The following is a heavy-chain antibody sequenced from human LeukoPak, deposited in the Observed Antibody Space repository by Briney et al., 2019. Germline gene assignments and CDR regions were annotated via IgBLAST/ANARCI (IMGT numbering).Heavy chain of an antibody. CDR1: GFTFSSYA. Sequence: GGSLRLSCAASGFTFSSYAMSWVRQTPGKGLEWVSAISGSGGSTYYADSVKGRFTISRDNSKNTLYLQMNSLRAEDTAVYYCAKGTQPSIFGVVGFSDVWGKGTTVTVSS. D-gene: IGHD3-3*01. J-gene: IGHJ6*04. V-gene: IGHV3-23*01. CDR2: ISGSGGST. CDR3: AKGTQPSIFGVVGFSDV.